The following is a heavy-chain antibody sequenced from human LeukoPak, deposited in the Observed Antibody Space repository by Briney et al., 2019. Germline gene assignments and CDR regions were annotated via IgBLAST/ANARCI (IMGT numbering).Heavy chain of an antibody. CDR2: IYYSGST. V-gene: IGHV4-59*01. J-gene: IGHJ6*02. Sequence: SETLSLTCTVSGGSISGYYWSWIRQPPGKGLEWIGYIYYSGSTNYNPSLKSRVTISVDTSKNQFSLKLSSVTAADTAVYYCARGGGYCSGGSCYEGRYYYYGMDVWGQGTTVTVSS. CDR1: GGSISGYY. CDR3: ARGGGYCSGGSCYEGRYYYYGMDV. D-gene: IGHD2-15*01.